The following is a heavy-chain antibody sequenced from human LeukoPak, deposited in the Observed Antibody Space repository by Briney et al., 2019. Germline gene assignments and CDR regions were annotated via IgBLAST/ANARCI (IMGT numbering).Heavy chain of an antibody. CDR2: ISPSASHR. CDR3: VKDRFGSFDP. CDR1: GFPLSDYA. D-gene: IGHD5-18*01. Sequence: GGSLRLSCAASGFPLSDYAMTWVRQAPGKGLEWVAAISPSASHRYYADFVGGRFTISRDNSKNTLDLQMSSLRAEDTAVYYCVKDRFGSFDPWGQGTLVTVS. J-gene: IGHJ5*02. V-gene: IGHV3-23*01.